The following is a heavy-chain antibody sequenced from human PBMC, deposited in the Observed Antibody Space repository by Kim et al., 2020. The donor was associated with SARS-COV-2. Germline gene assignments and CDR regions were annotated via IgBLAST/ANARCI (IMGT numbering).Heavy chain of an antibody. J-gene: IGHJ5*02. D-gene: IGHD4-17*01. CDR3: ARDLWPTVVTPYWFDP. V-gene: IGHV3-11*04. CDR1: GFTFSDYY. Sequence: GGSLRLSCAASGFTFSDYYMSWIRQAPGKGLEWVSYISSSGSTIYYADSVKGRFTISRDNAKNSLYLQMNSLRAEDTAVYYCARDLWPTVVTPYWFDPWGQGTLVTVSS. CDR2: ISSSGSTI.